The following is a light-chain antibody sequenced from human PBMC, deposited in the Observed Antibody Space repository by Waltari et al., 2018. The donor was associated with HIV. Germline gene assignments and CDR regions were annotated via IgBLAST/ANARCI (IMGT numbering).Light chain of an antibody. CDR1: QSISSW. Sequence: DIQMTQSPSTLSASVGDRVTITCRASQSISSWLAWYQQKPGKAPKVLIYKASSLESGVPSRFRGSGSGTEFTRTISSLQSEDFATYYCQQYDSYSWTFGQGTKVEIK. V-gene: IGKV1-5*03. J-gene: IGKJ1*01. CDR2: KAS. CDR3: QQYDSYSWT.